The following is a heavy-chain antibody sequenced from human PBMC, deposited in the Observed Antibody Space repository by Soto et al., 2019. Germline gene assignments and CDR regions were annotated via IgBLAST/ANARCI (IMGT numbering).Heavy chain of an antibody. J-gene: IGHJ5*02. CDR2: INAGEGYT. CDR1: GLTYSTYA. Sequence: QVHLVQSGAEVKHPGASVRVSCKASGLTYSTYAIHWVRQAPGQGLEWMGWINAGEGYTRYSQDFQGRVTLTTVTSASTTYMDLSNLTFDDTTVYYCARAIRGYVTWGQGTQVTVSS. CDR3: ARAIRGYVT. D-gene: IGHD5-12*01. V-gene: IGHV1-3*01.